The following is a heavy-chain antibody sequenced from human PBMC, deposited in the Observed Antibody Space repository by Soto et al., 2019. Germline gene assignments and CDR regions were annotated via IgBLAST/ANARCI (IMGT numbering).Heavy chain of an antibody. CDR3: ARSPGIQLWYGFHAFDI. CDR1: GYSFTSYW. CDR2: IYPGDSDT. D-gene: IGHD5-18*01. Sequence: GESLKISCKGSGYSFTSYWIGWVRQMPGKGLEWMGIIYPGDSDTRYSPSFQGQVTISADKSISTAYLQWSSLKASDTAMYYCARSPGIQLWYGFHAFDIWGHGTMVTVSS. J-gene: IGHJ3*02. V-gene: IGHV5-51*01.